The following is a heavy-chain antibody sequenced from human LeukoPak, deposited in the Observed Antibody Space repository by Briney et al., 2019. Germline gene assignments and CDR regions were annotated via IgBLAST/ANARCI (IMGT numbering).Heavy chain of an antibody. CDR1: GDSLNSYY. J-gene: IGHJ4*02. V-gene: IGHV4-59*01. Sequence: KPSETLSLICTVSGDSLNSYYWTWIRQPPGEGLQWIGYIFYSGSSNYNASLRSRVGISVDTSKNQFSLKLTSVTAADTAVYYCAGRAARFFDYWGQGILVTVSS. D-gene: IGHD6-25*01. CDR2: IFYSGSS. CDR3: AGRAARFFDY.